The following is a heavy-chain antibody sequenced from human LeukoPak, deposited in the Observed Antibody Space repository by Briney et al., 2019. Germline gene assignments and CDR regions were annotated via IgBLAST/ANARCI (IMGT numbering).Heavy chain of an antibody. CDR3: ARGTYYYEF. CDR2: MNQLGNEK. D-gene: IGHD3-16*01. Sequence: GGSLRPSCAASKFTFSSYWMSWVRQAPGKGLEWVAYMNQLGNEKNYLDSVKGRLTISRDNAKNSLYLQMTSLRAEDTAVYYCARGTYYYEFWGQGTLVTVSS. CDR1: KFTFSSYW. V-gene: IGHV3-7*04. J-gene: IGHJ4*02.